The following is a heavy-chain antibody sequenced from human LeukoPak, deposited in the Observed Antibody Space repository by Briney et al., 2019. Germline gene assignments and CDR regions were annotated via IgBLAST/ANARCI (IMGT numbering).Heavy chain of an antibody. V-gene: IGHV1-69*13. Sequence: SVKVSCKASGGTFSRYIISWVRQAPGQGLEWMGGIIPVFGTTDYAQRFQGRVTLTADVSTSTASMELSSLRSEDTAVYYCARARSVYDYIYWGQGTLVTVSS. J-gene: IGHJ4*02. CDR2: IIPVFGTT. CDR1: GGTFSRYI. D-gene: IGHD5/OR15-5a*01. CDR3: ARARSVYDYIY.